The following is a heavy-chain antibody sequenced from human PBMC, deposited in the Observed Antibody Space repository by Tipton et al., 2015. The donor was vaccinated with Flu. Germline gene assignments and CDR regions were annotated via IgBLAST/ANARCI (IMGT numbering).Heavy chain of an antibody. CDR1: GGSISSYY. D-gene: IGHD2-15*01. V-gene: IGHV4-59*01. CDR2: IYYSGST. Sequence: TLSLTCTVSGGSISSYYWSWIRQPPGKGLEWIGYIYYSGSTNYNPSLKSRGTISVDTSKNQCSLKLRSVTAADTAVYYCAEGYCSGGSCYLSYWGQGTLVTVSS. CDR3: AEGYCSGGSCYLSY. J-gene: IGHJ4*02.